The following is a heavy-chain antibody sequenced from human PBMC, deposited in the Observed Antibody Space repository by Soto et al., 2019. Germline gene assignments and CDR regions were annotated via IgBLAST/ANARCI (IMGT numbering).Heavy chain of an antibody. CDR1: GYTFTGYY. Sequence: RASVKVSCKASGYTFTGYYMHWVRQAPGQGLEWMGWINPNSGGTNYAQKFQGRVTMTRDTSISTAYMELSRLRSDDTAVYYCARVGRGSSNDPGDYWGQGTLVTVPQ. V-gene: IGHV1-2*02. J-gene: IGHJ4*02. CDR3: ARVGRGSSNDPGDY. D-gene: IGHD6-6*01. CDR2: INPNSGGT.